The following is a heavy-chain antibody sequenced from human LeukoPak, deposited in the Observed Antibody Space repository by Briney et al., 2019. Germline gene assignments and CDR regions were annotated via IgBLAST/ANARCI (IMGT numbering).Heavy chain of an antibody. CDR3: ARERSGYYPSFSDY. D-gene: IGHD3-22*01. V-gene: IGHV3-53*01. Sequence: GGSLRLSCAASGFTVSSNYMSWVRQAPGKGLEWVSVIYSGGSTYYADSVKGRFTISRDNPKNTPYLQMNSLRAEDTAVYYCARERSGYYPSFSDYWGQGTLVTVSS. CDR1: GFTVSSNY. J-gene: IGHJ4*02. CDR2: IYSGGST.